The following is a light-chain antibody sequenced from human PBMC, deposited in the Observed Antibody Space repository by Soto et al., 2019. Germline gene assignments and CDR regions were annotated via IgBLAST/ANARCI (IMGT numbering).Light chain of an antibody. CDR1: SSDIGNNI. J-gene: IGLJ1*01. V-gene: IGLV1-44*01. CDR2: SNN. Sequence: QSVLTQPPSASGTPGQRVTISCSGGSSDIGNNIVNWYQQRPGTAPKLLIQSNNQRPSGVPDRFSGSKSGTSASLAISGLXXXXXXXYYCAAWNDTLNGHNDVFGTGTKLTVL. CDR3: AAWNDTLNGHNDV.